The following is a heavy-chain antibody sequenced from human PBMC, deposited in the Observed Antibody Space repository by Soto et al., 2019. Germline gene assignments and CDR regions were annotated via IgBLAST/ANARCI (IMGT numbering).Heavy chain of an antibody. J-gene: IGHJ5*02. CDR3: ARAQYYDFWSGYYNWFDP. V-gene: IGHV4-34*01. Sequence: SETLSLTCAVYGGSFSGYYWSWIRQPPGKGLEWIGEINHSGSTNYNPSLKSRVTISVDTSKNQFSLKLSSVTAADTAVYYCARAQYYDFWSGYYNWFDPWGQGTPVTVYS. CDR2: INHSGST. CDR1: GGSFSGYY. D-gene: IGHD3-3*01.